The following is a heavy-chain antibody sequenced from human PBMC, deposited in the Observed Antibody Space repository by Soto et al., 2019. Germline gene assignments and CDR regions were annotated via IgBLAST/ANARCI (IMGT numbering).Heavy chain of an antibody. J-gene: IGHJ5*02. Sequence: EVQLVESGGGLIQPGGSLRLSCAASGFTVSGNYITWVRQAPGKGLGWVSVIFSGDNTYYSDSVKDRFTISRDNSKNTVYLQMNRLRGDDTAVYFCATGLTLPVRPSFDTWGQGTLLTVSS. CDR1: GFTVSGNY. CDR2: IFSGDNT. D-gene: IGHD2-21*02. CDR3: ATGLTLPVRPSFDT. V-gene: IGHV3-53*01.